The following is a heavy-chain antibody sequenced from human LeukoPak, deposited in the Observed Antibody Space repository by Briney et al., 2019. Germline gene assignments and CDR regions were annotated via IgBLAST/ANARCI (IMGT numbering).Heavy chain of an antibody. Sequence: GGSLRLSCAASGFTFSDHYMDWVRQAPGKGLAWIARSRNKANSYTTEYAASVKGRFTISRDESKNSLYLQMNSLKTEDTALYHCIRVYEPSGYPDYWGQGTLVTVSS. CDR3: IRVYEPSGYPDY. CDR2: SRNKANSYTT. D-gene: IGHD3-3*01. V-gene: IGHV3-72*01. J-gene: IGHJ4*02. CDR1: GFTFSDHY.